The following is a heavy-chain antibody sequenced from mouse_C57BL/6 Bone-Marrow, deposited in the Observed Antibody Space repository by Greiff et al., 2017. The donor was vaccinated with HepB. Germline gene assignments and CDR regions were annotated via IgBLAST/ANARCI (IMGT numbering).Heavy chain of an antibody. V-gene: IGHV1-19*01. CDR1: GYTFTDYY. J-gene: IGHJ4*01. Sequence: EVQLQQSGPVLVKPGASVKMSCKASGYTFTDYYMNWVKQSPGKSLEWIGVINPYNGGTSYNQKFKGKATLTVDKSSSTAYMELNSLTSEDSAVYYCARPPIYFAREYGGRKTSVTVPT. CDR2: INPYNGGT. CDR3: ARPPIYFAREY.